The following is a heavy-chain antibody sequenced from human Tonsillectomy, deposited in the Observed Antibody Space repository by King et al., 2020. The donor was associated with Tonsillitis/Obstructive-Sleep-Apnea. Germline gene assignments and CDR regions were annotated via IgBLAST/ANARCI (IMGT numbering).Heavy chain of an antibody. V-gene: IGHV1-2*04. CDR1: GYTFTGYY. D-gene: IGHD4-17*01. CDR3: ARAPLRTDYYYYYMDV. J-gene: IGHJ6*03. Sequence: VQLVQSGAEVKKPGASVKVSCKASGYTFTGYYMHWVRQAPGQGLEWMGWINPNSGGTNYAQKFQGWVTMTRATSISTAYMELSRLRSDDTAVYYCARAPLRTDYYYYYMDVWGKGTTVTVSS. CDR2: INPNSGGT.